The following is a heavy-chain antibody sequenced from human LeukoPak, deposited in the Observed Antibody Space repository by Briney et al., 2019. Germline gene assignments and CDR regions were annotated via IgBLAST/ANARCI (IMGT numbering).Heavy chain of an antibody. Sequence: GGSLRLSCAASGFTVSSNYMSWVRQAPGKGLEWVSVIYSGGSTYYADSVKGRFTISRDNSKNTLYLQMNSLRAEDTAVYYCVKGVATIVDAFDIWGQGTMVTVSS. V-gene: IGHV3-53*01. CDR1: GFTVSSNY. CDR3: VKGVATIVDAFDI. D-gene: IGHD5-12*01. J-gene: IGHJ3*02. CDR2: IYSGGST.